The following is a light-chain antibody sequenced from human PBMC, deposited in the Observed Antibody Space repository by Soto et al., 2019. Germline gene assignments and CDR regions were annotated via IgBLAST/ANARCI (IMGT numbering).Light chain of an antibody. J-gene: IGLJ2*01. CDR3: CSAANRPSDVV. V-gene: IGLV2-23*02. CDR1: SSDVGNYNL. Sequence: QSALTQPASVSGSPGQSITISCTGTSSDVGNYNLVSWYQHHPGTAPKLMVYEVNKRPSGVSSRFSGSKSGNTASLTISGLLAEDEADYYCCSAANRPSDVVFGGGTKLTVL. CDR2: EVN.